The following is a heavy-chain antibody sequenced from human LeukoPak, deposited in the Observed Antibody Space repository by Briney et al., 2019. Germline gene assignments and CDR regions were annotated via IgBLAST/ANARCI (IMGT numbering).Heavy chain of an antibody. J-gene: IGHJ3*02. D-gene: IGHD5-18*01. CDR2: IKSKTDGGTT. Sequence: PGRSLRLSCAASGFTFSNAWMSWVRQAPGKGLEWVGRIKSKTDGGTTDYAAPVKGRFTISRDDSKNTLYLQMNSLKTEDTAVYYCTTDLIQLWLYDAFDIWGQGTMVTVSS. CDR3: TTDLIQLWLYDAFDI. V-gene: IGHV3-15*01. CDR1: GFTFSNAW.